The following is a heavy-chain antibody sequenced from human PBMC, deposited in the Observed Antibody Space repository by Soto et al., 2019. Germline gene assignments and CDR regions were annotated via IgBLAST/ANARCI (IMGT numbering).Heavy chain of an antibody. CDR1: GYSFTTYW. CDR3: ARHSTSAPRDY. D-gene: IGHD3-10*01. Sequence: GESLKICWKGSGYSFTTYWIAWVRQIPGKGLEWVGIIYPGDSDPRYSPCFEGHVTISVDKSISTAFLQWNSLKASDNAIYYCARHSTSAPRDYWGQGTLVTVSS. J-gene: IGHJ4*01. V-gene: IGHV5-51*01. CDR2: IYPGDSDP.